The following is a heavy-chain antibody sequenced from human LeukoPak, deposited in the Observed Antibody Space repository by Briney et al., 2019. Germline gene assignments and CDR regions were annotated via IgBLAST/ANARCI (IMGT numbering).Heavy chain of an antibody. J-gene: IGHJ5*02. CDR3: ARGRRSMDIVATIWGNWFDP. Sequence: GSLRLSCAASGFTFTKYWMSWIRQTPGKGLEWIGNIFYSGGTYYSPSLTSRVTISLDTSRNQFSLKLSSVTAADTAVYYCARGRRSMDIVATIWGNWFDPWGQGTLVTVSS. D-gene: IGHD5-12*01. CDR2: IFYSGGT. CDR1: GFTFTKYW. V-gene: IGHV4-59*04.